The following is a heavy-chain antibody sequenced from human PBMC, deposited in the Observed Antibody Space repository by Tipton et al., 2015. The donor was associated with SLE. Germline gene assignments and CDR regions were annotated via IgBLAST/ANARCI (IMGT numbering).Heavy chain of an antibody. D-gene: IGHD3-10*01. V-gene: IGHV4-39*07. CDR1: GGSISSSSYY. J-gene: IGHJ6*02. Sequence: LRLSCTVSGGSISSSSYYWGWIRQPPGKGLEWIGSIYYSGSTYYNPSLKSRVTISVDTSKNPFSLKLSSVTAADTAVYYCARPERGVRLGMDVWGQGTTVTVSS. CDR3: ARPERGVRLGMDV. CDR2: IYYSGST.